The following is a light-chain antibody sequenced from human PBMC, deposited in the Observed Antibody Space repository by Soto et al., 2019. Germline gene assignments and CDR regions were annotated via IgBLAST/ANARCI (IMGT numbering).Light chain of an antibody. V-gene: IGKV3-20*01. J-gene: IGKJ3*01. Sequence: PGERATLSCRASQTVTSNRLAWYQQKPGQAPRLLIYGASRRATGIPDRFSGSGSGTDSTLTISRLEPEDFAVYYCQHDGGLPSASAFGPGTTLDTK. CDR3: QHDGGLPSASA. CDR2: GAS. CDR1: QTVTSNR.